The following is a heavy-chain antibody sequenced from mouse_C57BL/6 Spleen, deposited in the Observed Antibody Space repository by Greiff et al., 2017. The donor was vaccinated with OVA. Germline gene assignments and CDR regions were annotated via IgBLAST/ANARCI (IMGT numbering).Heavy chain of an antibody. V-gene: IGHV1-50*01. CDR1: GYTFTSYW. J-gene: IGHJ1*03. CDR3: ARSEENYRYFDV. CDR2: IDPSDSYT. D-gene: IGHD2-12*01. Sequence: QVQLQQPGAELVKPGASVKLSCKASGYTFTSYWMQWVKQRPGQGLEWIGEIDPSDSYTNYNQKFKGKATLTVDTSSSTAYMQLSSLTSEDSAVYYCARSEENYRYFDVWGTGTTVTVSS.